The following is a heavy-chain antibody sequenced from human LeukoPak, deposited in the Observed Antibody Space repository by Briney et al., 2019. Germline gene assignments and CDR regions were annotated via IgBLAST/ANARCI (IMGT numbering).Heavy chain of an antibody. CDR3: SRDSHGDDVYDY. Sequence: GGSLRLSCTVSGFTFEDFAMTWVRQAPGKGLEWVGFIRRRAYGGTTDYAASVKGRFTISIDDFKNIAFLQMNSLKTEDTAIYFCSRDSHGDDVYDYWGQGTLVTVSS. V-gene: IGHV3-49*04. CDR1: GFTFEDFA. J-gene: IGHJ4*02. CDR2: IRRRAYGGTT. D-gene: IGHD1-1*01.